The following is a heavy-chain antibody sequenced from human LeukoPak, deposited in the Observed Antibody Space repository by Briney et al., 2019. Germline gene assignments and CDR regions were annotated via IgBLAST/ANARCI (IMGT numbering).Heavy chain of an antibody. CDR2: THKSGTT. V-gene: IGHV4-4*09. CDR1: GGSINNYY. Sequence: SETLSLTCTVSGGSINNYYWSWVRQPPGEGLGWIGYTHKSGTTYYNPSLKTRVTISRDTSKNLFSLNLTAVTAADTAVYYCAKRYGYTYCHGGMDVWGQGTTVTVSS. CDR3: AKRYGYTYCHGGMDV. J-gene: IGHJ6*02. D-gene: IGHD5-18*01.